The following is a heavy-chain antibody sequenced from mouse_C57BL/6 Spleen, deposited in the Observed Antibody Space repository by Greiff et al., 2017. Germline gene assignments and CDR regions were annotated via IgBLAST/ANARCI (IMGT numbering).Heavy chain of an antibody. CDR1: GYTFTSYW. V-gene: IGHV1-69*01. J-gene: IGHJ4*01. D-gene: IGHD1-1*01. CDR2: IDPSDSYT. CDR3: ARRGSSAYGSSFYAMDY. Sequence: QVQLQQPGAELVMPGASVKLSCKASGYTFTSYWMHWVKQRPGQGLEWIGEIDPSDSYTNYNQKFKGKSTLTVDKSSSTAYMQLSSLTSEDSAVYYCARRGSSAYGSSFYAMDYWGQGTSVTVSS.